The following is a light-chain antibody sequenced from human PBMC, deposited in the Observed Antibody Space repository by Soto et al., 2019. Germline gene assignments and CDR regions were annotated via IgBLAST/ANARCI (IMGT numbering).Light chain of an antibody. J-gene: IGKJ2*01. CDR3: QQYGGSMYT. V-gene: IGKV3-20*01. CDR1: QSVTSSY. Sequence: EIVLTQSPATLSLSPGERATLSCRASQSVTSSYLAWYQHKPGQAPRLLIYGASNSATGIPGRFSGSGSGTDFTLTISRLEPEDFAVYYCQQYGGSMYTFGQGTKLEI. CDR2: GAS.